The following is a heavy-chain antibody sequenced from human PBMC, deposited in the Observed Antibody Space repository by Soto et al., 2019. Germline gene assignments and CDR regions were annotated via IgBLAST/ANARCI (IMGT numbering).Heavy chain of an antibody. Sequence: PSETLSLTCTVSGGSISSGDYYWSWIRQPPGKGLEWIGYIYYSGSTYYNPSLKSRFTISVDTSKTQFSLKLSSVTAADTAVYYCARGEHYGDHLGYYYYGMAVWGKGTTVTVSS. CDR3: ARGEHYGDHLGYYYYGMAV. J-gene: IGHJ6*04. CDR2: IYYSGST. V-gene: IGHV4-30-4*01. CDR1: GGSISSGDYY. D-gene: IGHD4-17*01.